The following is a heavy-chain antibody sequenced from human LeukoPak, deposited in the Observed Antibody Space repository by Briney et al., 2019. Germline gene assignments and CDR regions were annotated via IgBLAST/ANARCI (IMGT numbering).Heavy chain of an antibody. CDR1: GFTFTRYW. CDR2: IKQDGSET. D-gene: IGHD5/OR15-5a*01. J-gene: IGHJ4*02. V-gene: IGHV3-7*01. Sequence: PGGSLRLSCVASGFTFTRYWMSWVRQAPGKGLEWVANIKQDGSETHYVDSVKGRFTISRDNARNSVYLQMNSLSDDDTAVYFCARDVVYIMPPFDSWGQGILVTVSS. CDR3: ARDVVYIMPPFDS.